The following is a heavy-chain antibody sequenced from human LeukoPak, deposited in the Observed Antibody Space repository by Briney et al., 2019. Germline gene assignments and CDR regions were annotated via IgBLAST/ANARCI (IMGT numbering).Heavy chain of an antibody. CDR1: RYTFTDYY. V-gene: IGHV1-2*02. D-gene: IGHD2-2*01. Sequence: GASVKVSCKASRYTFTDYYMHWVRQAPGQGLEWMGWINPNSGGTNYAQKFQGRVTMTRDTSISTAYMELSRLRSHDTAVYYCARGGWSLGYCSSSSCLDWFDPWGQGTLVTVSS. CDR2: INPNSGGT. J-gene: IGHJ5*02. CDR3: ARGGWSLGYCSSSSCLDWFDP.